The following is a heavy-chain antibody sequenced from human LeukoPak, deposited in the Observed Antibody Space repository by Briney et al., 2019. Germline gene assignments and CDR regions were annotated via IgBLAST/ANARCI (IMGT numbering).Heavy chain of an antibody. V-gene: IGHV1-69*13. J-gene: IGHJ4*02. CDR1: GGTFSSYA. D-gene: IGHD4-17*01. CDR2: IIPISGTA. CDR3: ARAPHDYGDYEYYFDY. Sequence: ASVKVSCKASGGTFSSYAISWVRQAPGQGLEWMGGIIPISGTANYAQKFQGRVTITADESTSTAYMELSSLRSEDTAVYYCARAPHDYGDYEYYFDYWGQGTLVTVSS.